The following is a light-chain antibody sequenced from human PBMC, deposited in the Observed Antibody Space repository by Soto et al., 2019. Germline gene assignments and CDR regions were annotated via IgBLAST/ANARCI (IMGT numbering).Light chain of an antibody. Sequence: SYELTQPPSVSVAPGKTARITCGGNNIGSKSVHWYQQKPGQAPVLVIYYDSDRPSGIPERFSGSNSGNTATLTISRVEAGDEADYDCQVWDSSSDHVVIGGGTKL. CDR2: YDS. J-gene: IGLJ2*01. CDR1: NIGSKS. V-gene: IGLV3-21*04. CDR3: QVWDSSSDHVV.